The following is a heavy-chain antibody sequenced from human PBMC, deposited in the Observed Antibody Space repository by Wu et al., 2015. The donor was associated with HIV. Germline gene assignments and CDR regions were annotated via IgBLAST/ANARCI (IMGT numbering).Heavy chain of an antibody. Sequence: VQLQQWAAGLLKPSRPCPSPALSMWVRSVVTYWSWIRQPPGKGLEWIGEINHSGSTNYNPSLKSRVTISVDTSKNQFSLKLSSVTAADTAVYYCARGGGSATVTKHYYYGMDVWGQGTTVTVSS. CDR1: WVRSVVTY. CDR3: ARGGGSATVTKHYYYGMDV. J-gene: IGHJ6*02. V-gene: IGHV4-34*01. CDR2: INHSGST. D-gene: IGHD4-17*01.